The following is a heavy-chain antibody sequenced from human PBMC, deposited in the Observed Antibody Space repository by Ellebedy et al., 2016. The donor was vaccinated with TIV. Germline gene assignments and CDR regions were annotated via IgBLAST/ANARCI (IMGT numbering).Heavy chain of an antibody. CDR1: GFTFSSYA. V-gene: IGHV3-23*01. J-gene: IGHJ2*01. D-gene: IGHD3-22*01. CDR2: ISGSGGST. CDR3: AKELRITMIVVVIFKYFDL. Sequence: GGSLRFSXAASGFTFSSYAMSLVRQAPGKGLEWVSAISGSGGSTYYADSVKGRFTISRDNSKNTLYLQMNSLRAEDTAVYYCAKELRITMIVVVIFKYFDLWGRGTLVTVSS.